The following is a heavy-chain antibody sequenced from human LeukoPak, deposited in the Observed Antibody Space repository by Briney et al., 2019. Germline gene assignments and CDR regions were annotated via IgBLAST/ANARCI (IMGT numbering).Heavy chain of an antibody. CDR3: ARGIRGRYSSSFSYYYYYMDV. Sequence: ASVKVSCKASGYTFTSYDINWVRQATGQGREWMGWMNPNSGNTGYAQKFQGRVTMTRNTSISTDYMELSSLRSEDTAVYYCARGIRGRYSSSFSYYYYYMDVWGKGTTVTVSS. CDR2: MNPNSGNT. D-gene: IGHD6-6*01. J-gene: IGHJ6*03. CDR1: GYTFTSYD. V-gene: IGHV1-8*01.